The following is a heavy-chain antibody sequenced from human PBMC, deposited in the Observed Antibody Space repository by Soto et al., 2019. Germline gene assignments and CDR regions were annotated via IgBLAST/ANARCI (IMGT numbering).Heavy chain of an antibody. CDR3: ARDSLVVPAARGYYCYGMDA. J-gene: IGHJ6*02. CDR2: IWYDGSNK. Sequence: GSLRLSCAASGFTFSSYGMHWVRQAPGKGLEWVAVIWYDGSNKYYADSVKGRFTISRDNSKNTLYLQMNSLRAEDTAVYYCARDSLVVPAARGYYCYGMDAWGQGTAVTVSS. CDR1: GFTFSSYG. D-gene: IGHD2-2*01. V-gene: IGHV3-33*01.